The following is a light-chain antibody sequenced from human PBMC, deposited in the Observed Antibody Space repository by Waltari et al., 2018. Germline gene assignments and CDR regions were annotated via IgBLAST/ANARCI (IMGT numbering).Light chain of an antibody. V-gene: IGLV2-14*01. CDR1: SSDVRGSDY. J-gene: IGLJ2*01. CDR2: EVS. Sequence: QSALTQPASVSGSPGQSITISCTGTSSDVRGSDYVSWYQQHPGKAHKLMIYEVSNRPSGVSNRFAASKSGNTASLTISGLQAEDEADYYCTSYTSSGTLVVFGGGTKLTVL. CDR3: TSYTSSGTLVV.